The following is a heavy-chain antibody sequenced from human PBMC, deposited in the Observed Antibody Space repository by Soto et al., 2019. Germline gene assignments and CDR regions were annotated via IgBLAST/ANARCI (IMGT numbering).Heavy chain of an antibody. Sequence: GGSLRLSCAASGFTVSSNYMSWVRQAPGKGLEWVSVIYSGGSTYYADSVKGRFTISRDNSKNTLYLQMNSLRAEDTAVYYRARAGHSSAYYCYMDVWGKGTTVTVSS. D-gene: IGHD3-10*01. V-gene: IGHV3-66*01. CDR2: IYSGGST. CDR1: GFTVSSNY. J-gene: IGHJ6*03. CDR3: ARAGHSSAYYCYMDV.